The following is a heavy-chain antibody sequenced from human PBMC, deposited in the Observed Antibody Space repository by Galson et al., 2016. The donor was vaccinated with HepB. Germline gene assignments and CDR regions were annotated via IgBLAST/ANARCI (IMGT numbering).Heavy chain of an antibody. CDR3: GKHGGFDY. CDR1: GFSFSNSG. V-gene: IGHV3-23*01. J-gene: IGHJ4*02. Sequence: SLRLSCAASGFSFSNSGMSWVRQAPGRGLEWVSGITRSGDATPYADFVKGRFIISRDNSKNTLYLYMNNLTAGDTAIYYCGKHGGFDYWGQGALVTVSS. D-gene: IGHD3-16*01. CDR2: ITRSGDAT.